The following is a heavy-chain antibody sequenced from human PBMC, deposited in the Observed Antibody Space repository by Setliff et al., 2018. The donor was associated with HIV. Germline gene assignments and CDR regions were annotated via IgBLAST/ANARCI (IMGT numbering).Heavy chain of an antibody. Sequence: GASVKVSCKASGYTFTSYYIYWVRQAPGQGLEWMGIINPTGGKTNYAQKFQGRVTMTRDTSTSTVYMGLSSLRSEDTAVYYCAREGDPFGAAAYNWFDPWGQGTRVTVSS. CDR3: AREGDPFGAAAYNWFDP. V-gene: IGHV1-46*01. CDR1: GYTFTSYY. CDR2: INPTGGKT. J-gene: IGHJ5*02. D-gene: IGHD3-3*01.